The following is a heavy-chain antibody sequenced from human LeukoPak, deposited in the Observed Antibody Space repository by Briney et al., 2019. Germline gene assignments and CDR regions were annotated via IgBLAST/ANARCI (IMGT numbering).Heavy chain of an antibody. V-gene: IGHV1-8*01. CDR2: MNPNSGNT. CDR3: ARGPGGASYYYYYMDV. J-gene: IGHJ6*03. CDR1: GYTFTSYD. Sequence: ASVKVSCKASGYTFTSYDINWVRQATGQRLEWMGWMNPNSGNTGYAQKFQGRVTMTRNTSISTAYMELSSLRSEDTAVYYCARGPGGASYYYYYMDVWGKGTTVTVSS. D-gene: IGHD2-8*02.